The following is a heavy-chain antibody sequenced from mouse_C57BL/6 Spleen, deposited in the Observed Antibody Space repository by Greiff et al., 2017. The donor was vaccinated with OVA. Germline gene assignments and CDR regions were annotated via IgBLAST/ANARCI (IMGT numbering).Heavy chain of an antibody. J-gene: IGHJ2*01. D-gene: IGHD3-2*02. CDR3: ARGGGSGVDY. CDR1: GYAFSSYW. V-gene: IGHV1-80*01. CDR2: IYPGDGDT. Sequence: VKLVESGAELVKPGASVKISCKASGYAFSSYWMNWVKQRPGKGLEWIGQIYPGDGDTNYNGKFKGKATLTADKSSSTAYMQLSSLTSEDSAVYFCARGGGSGVDYWGQGTTLTVSS.